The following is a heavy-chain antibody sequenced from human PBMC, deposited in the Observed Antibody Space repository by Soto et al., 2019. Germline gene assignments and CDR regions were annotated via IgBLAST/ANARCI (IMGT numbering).Heavy chain of an antibody. CDR3: ARDSRSYYYDNNDYY. Sequence: GGSLRLSCAASGFTFSSYWMSWVRQAPGKGLEWVANIKQDGSEKYYVDTVKGRFTISRDNPRNSLYLQMNSLRAEDTAVYYCARDSRSYYYDNNDYYGGRGTLVTVSS. CDR1: GFTFSSYW. D-gene: IGHD3-22*01. CDR2: IKQDGSEK. J-gene: IGHJ4*02. V-gene: IGHV3-7*01.